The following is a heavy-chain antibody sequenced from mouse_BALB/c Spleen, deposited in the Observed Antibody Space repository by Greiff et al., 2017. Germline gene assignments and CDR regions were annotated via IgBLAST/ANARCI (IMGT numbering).Heavy chain of an antibody. V-gene: IGHV5-17*02. CDR2: ISSGSSTI. CDR3: ARGGYYLHFDY. Sequence: EVMLVESGGGLVQPGGSRKLSCAASGFTFSSFGMHWVRQAPEKGLEWVAYISSGSSTIYYADTVKGRFTISRDNPKNTLFLQMTSLRSEDTAMYYCARGGYYLHFDYWGQGTTLTVSS. CDR1: GFTFSSFG. D-gene: IGHD2-3*01. J-gene: IGHJ2*01.